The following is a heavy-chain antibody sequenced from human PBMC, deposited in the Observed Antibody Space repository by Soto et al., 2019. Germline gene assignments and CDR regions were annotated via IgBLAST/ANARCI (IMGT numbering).Heavy chain of an antibody. J-gene: IGHJ4*02. CDR1: GYIFTSYG. CDR2: ISGYNGNT. Sequence: QVQLVQSGAEVKRPGASVKVSCKASGYIFTSYGVSWVRQAPGQGFEWMAWISGYNGNTNYEQKYQGRVTVTADTSTSTAYMDLRSLRSDDTAVYYCARTRLDCRGTSCYDYWGQGTLVTVSS. D-gene: IGHD2-2*01. V-gene: IGHV1-18*01. CDR3: ARTRLDCRGTSCYDY.